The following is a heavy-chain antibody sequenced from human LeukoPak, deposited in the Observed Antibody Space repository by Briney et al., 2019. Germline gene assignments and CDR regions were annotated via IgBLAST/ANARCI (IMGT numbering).Heavy chain of an antibody. Sequence: GGSLRLSCAASGFTFSSYAMHWVRQAPGKGLEWVAVISYDGSNKYYADPVKGRFTISRETAKSSVYLQMNDLTVGDTGVYYCIRDPSGQGMDVWGLGTTVTVSS. CDR1: GFTFSSYA. V-gene: IGHV3-30*07. CDR2: ISYDGSNK. J-gene: IGHJ6*02. CDR3: IRDPSGQGMDV.